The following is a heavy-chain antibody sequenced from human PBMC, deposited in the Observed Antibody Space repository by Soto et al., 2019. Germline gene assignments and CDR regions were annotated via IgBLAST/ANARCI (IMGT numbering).Heavy chain of an antibody. CDR3: THCTYDFSSASVYYFDY. D-gene: IGHD3-3*01. CDR2: IYWDDDD. J-gene: IGHJ4*02. Sequence: QITLKESGPTLMKPTQTLTLTCTFSGFSLDTIGVGVGWIRQPPGKALEWLALIYWDDDDRYSPSLKSRLTVTTDTSRNQVVLTRANVDPVDTATYYCTHCTYDFSSASVYYFDYWGQGTGVTVSS. V-gene: IGHV2-5*02. CDR1: GFSLDTIGVG.